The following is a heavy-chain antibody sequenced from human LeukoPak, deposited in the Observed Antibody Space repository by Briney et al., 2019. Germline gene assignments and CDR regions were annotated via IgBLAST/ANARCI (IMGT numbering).Heavy chain of an antibody. V-gene: IGHV4-59*12. J-gene: IGHJ4*02. CDR2: IYNSGT. Sequence: SETLSLTCTVSGGSISGYYWSWIRQPPGKGLEWIGYIYNSGTNYNPSLKSRVTMSVDTSKNQFSLKLSSVTAADTAVYYCARETRRTRFDYWGQGTLVTVSS. CDR3: ARETRRTRFDY. D-gene: IGHD2-2*01. CDR1: GGSISGYY.